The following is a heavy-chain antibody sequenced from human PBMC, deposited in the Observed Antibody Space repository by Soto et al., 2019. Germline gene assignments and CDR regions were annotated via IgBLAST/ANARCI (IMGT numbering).Heavy chain of an antibody. V-gene: IGHV1-3*04. CDR3: ARGDTLVRGVMIDYFYY. Sequence: ASVNVSCKASGYTFTSYTLHWVRQAPGQRLEWMGWINTGNGNTKYSQKFQGRVTITRDTSASTAYMELSSLRSEDTAVYYCARGDTLVRGVMIDYFYYWGQGTLVTVSS. J-gene: IGHJ4*02. CDR2: INTGNGNT. CDR1: GYTFTSYT. D-gene: IGHD3-10*01.